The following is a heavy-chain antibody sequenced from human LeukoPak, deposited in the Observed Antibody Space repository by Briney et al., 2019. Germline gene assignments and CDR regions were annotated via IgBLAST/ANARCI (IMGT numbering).Heavy chain of an antibody. D-gene: IGHD5-18*01. Sequence: PSVTLSLTCTVSGGSISSSSYYWGWIRQPPGKGLEWIGSIYYSGSAYYNPSLKSRVTISVDTSKNQFSLKLSSVTAADTAVYYCASPSGYGFYYSDYWGQGTLVTVSS. CDR1: GGSISSSSYY. V-gene: IGHV4-39*01. J-gene: IGHJ4*02. CDR2: IYYSGSA. CDR3: ASPSGYGFYYSDY.